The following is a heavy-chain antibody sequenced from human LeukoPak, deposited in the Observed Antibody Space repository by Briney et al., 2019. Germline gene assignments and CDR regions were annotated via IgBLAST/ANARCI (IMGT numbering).Heavy chain of an antibody. CDR3: ARDSREISSGWYLTSD. CDR1: GGTFSSYA. Sequence: ASVKVSCKASGGTFSSYAISWVRQAPGQGLEWMGGIIPIFGTANYAQKFQGRVTITADESTSTAYMELSSLRSEDTAVYYCARDSREISSGWYLTSDWGQGTLVTVSS. V-gene: IGHV1-69*13. CDR2: IIPIFGTA. J-gene: IGHJ4*02. D-gene: IGHD6-19*01.